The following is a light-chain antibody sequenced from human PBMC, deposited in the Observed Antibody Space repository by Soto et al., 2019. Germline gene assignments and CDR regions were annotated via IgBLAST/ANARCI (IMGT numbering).Light chain of an antibody. Sequence: EIALTQSPATLSSSPGERATLSCRASQTVFSRLAWYQHKPGQAPRLLIYESSKRATGLPARFSGSGFGTDFTLTISSLEPEDFAVYYCHQRRSWPRTFGQGTKVDIK. CDR2: ESS. V-gene: IGKV3-11*01. J-gene: IGKJ1*01. CDR1: QTVFSR. CDR3: HQRRSWPRT.